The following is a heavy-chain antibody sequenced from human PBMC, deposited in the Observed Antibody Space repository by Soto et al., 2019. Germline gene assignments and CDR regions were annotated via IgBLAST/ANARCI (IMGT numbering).Heavy chain of an antibody. CDR1: GGTFSSFG. Sequence: SVKVSCKASGGTFSSFGISWVRQAPGQGLEWMGGIIPVFGRPNYAQRFRGRLTITADESTNTSYTELIDLTSEDTAVYYCAREASGYDFWGQGTQVTVSS. D-gene: IGHD5-12*01. CDR2: IIPVFGRP. V-gene: IGHV1-69*13. J-gene: IGHJ1*01. CDR3: AREASGYDF.